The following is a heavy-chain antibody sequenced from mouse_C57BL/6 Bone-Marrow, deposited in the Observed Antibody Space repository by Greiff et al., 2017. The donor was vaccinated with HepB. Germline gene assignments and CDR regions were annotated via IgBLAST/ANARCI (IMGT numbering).Heavy chain of an antibody. Sequence: EVMLVESGGGLVQPGGSLKLSCAASGFTFSDYYMYWVRQTPEKRLEWVAYISNGGGSTYYPDTVKGRFTISRDNAKNTLYLQMSRLKSEDTAMYYCARQGPYAMDYWGQGTSVTVSS. D-gene: IGHD3-3*01. CDR2: ISNGGGST. V-gene: IGHV5-12*01. CDR1: GFTFSDYY. J-gene: IGHJ4*01. CDR3: ARQGPYAMDY.